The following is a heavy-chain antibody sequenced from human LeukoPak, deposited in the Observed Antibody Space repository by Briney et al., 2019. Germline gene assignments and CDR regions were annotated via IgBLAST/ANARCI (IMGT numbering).Heavy chain of an antibody. Sequence: SETLSLTCAVSGGSISSSNWWSWVRQPPGKGLEWIGEIYHSGSTNYNPSLKSRVTISVDKSKNQFSLKLSSVTAADTAVYYCAREDDILTGYHDYWGQGTLVTVSS. CDR3: AREDDILTGYHDY. D-gene: IGHD3-9*01. CDR1: GGSISSSNW. CDR2: IYHSGST. J-gene: IGHJ4*02. V-gene: IGHV4-4*02.